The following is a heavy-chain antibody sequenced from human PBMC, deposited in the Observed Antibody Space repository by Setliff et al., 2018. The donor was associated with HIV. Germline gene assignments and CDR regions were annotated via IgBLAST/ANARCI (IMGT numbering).Heavy chain of an antibody. CDR3: ARRNPRDYIWGSYRYRGDFDI. J-gene: IGHJ3*02. D-gene: IGHD3-16*02. Sequence: SETLSLTCTVSGGSISSSSYYWGWIRQPPGKGLEWIGSIHYSGSTYYNPSLKSRVTISVDTSKKLFSLKRSSVTAADTAVYSCARRNPRDYIWGSYRYRGDFDIWGQGTMVTVSS. CDR2: IHYSGST. V-gene: IGHV4-39*01. CDR1: GGSISSSSYY.